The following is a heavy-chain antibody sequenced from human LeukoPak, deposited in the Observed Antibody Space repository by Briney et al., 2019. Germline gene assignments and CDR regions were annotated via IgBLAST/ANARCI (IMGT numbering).Heavy chain of an antibody. V-gene: IGHV3-64*01. CDR1: EFTFSYYT. CDR3: ARGRQWPNFDY. CDR2: ISSNGGTS. Sequence: GGSLRLSCAASEFTFSYYTMHWFRQAPGKGLEYVSAISSNGGTSYYANSVKGRFTISRDNSKNTLYLQMGSLRAEDMAVYYCARGRQWPNFDYWGQGTLVTVSS. D-gene: IGHD6-19*01. J-gene: IGHJ4*02.